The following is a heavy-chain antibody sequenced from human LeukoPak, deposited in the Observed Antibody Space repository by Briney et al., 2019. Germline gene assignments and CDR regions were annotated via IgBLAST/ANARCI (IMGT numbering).Heavy chain of an antibody. CDR1: GGTFSGSG. Sequence: ASVKVSCKASGGTFSGSGISWVRQSPGQGLEWMGGIIPIFGTSNYAQKFQGRVTITADESTSTAYMELTSLRSDDTAIYYCARDAAIFDSRGYCFLWWGQGTLVTVSS. CDR2: IIPIFGTS. CDR3: ARDAAIFDSRGYCFLW. V-gene: IGHV1-69*13. J-gene: IGHJ4*02. D-gene: IGHD3-22*01.